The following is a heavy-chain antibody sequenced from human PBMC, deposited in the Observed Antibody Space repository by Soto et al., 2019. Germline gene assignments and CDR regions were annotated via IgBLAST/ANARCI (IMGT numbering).Heavy chain of an antibody. CDR2: MNPNSGNK. CDR1: GYTFTSYD. Sequence: ASVKVSCKASGYTFTSYDINWVRQATGQGLERMGWMNPNSGNKDYAKKNQGRINKTRNTSISTAYMELSSLRSEVTAVYYCARAPDWFNPWGQGTLVTVSS. J-gene: IGHJ5*02. CDR3: ARAPDWFNP. V-gene: IGHV1-8*01.